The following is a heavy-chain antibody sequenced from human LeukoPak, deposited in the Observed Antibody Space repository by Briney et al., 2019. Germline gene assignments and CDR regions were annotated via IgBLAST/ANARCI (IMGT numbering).Heavy chain of an antibody. J-gene: IGHJ6*02. CDR1: GFTFSSYS. D-gene: IGHD3-10*01. CDR3: ARDPGHYYGMDV. CDR2: ISSSSSYI. Sequence: GGSLRLPCAASGFTFSSYSMNWVRQAPGKGLEWVSSISSSSSYIYYADSVKGRFTISRDNAKNSLYLQMNSLRAEDTAVYYCARDPGHYYGMDVWGQGTTVTVSS. V-gene: IGHV3-21*01.